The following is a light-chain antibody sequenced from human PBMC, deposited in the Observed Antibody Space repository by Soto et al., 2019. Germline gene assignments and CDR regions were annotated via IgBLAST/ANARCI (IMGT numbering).Light chain of an antibody. CDR3: QQYDNLPLT. J-gene: IGKJ4*01. V-gene: IGKV1-33*01. CDR1: QDISNY. Sequence: IQMTQSPSSLSASVGDRVTITCQASQDISNYLNWYQQKPGKAPKLLVYDASNLETGVPARFSGSVSGTDFTFTISSLQPEDIATYYCQQYDNLPLTFGGGTKVEIK. CDR2: DAS.